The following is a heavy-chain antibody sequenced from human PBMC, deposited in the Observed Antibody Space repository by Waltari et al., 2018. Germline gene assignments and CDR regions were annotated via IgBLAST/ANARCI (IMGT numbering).Heavy chain of an antibody. V-gene: IGHV4-59*08. D-gene: IGHD6-19*01. CDR2: IRHTGDT. J-gene: IGHJ3*02. Sequence: QVQLSETGPGLVKSSETLSITCPVSDGSITSYFWNWIRQPPGKALEWIGYIRHTGDTKVNPSLKSRVSMSVDRSKNQSSLKVTSVTATDTAVYYCARWESGWRALNIWGQGTTVTVSS. CDR3: ARWESGWRALNI. CDR1: DGSITSYF.